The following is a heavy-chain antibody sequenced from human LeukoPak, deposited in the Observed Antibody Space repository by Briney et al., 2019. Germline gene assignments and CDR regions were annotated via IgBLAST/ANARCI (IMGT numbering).Heavy chain of an antibody. CDR3: ATITSMRVVLIS. J-gene: IGHJ1*01. CDR1: GFPFSSFD. D-gene: IGHD3-22*01. Sequence: PGGSLRLSCAASGFPFSSFDMTWVRQAPGKGLEWVSTISVSATNTYYPDSVKGRFTISRDNSKNTLYLQMNSLRADDTAVYYCATITSMRVVLISWGQGTLVTVSS. V-gene: IGHV3-23*01. CDR2: ISVSATNT.